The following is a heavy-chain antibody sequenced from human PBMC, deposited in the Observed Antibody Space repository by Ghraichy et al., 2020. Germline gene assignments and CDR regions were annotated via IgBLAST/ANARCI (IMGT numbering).Heavy chain of an antibody. V-gene: IGHV4-30-4*01. Sequence: SPTLSLTCTVSGGSFSSGDYYWSWIRQPPGKGLEWIGYIYNSGSSYYNPSLKSRVTMSLDTSKNQFSLKLSSVTATDTAVYFCARGPGYSYGYLGDWGQGTLVTVSS. D-gene: IGHD5-18*01. CDR2: IYNSGSS. CDR1: GGSFSSGDYY. J-gene: IGHJ4*02. CDR3: ARGPGYSYGYLGD.